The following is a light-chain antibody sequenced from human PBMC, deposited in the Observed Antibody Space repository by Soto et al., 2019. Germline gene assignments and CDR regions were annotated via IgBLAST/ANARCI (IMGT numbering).Light chain of an antibody. CDR2: VNS. CDR1: SSNIGAGYD. CDR3: QSYDSSLSGSV. J-gene: IGLJ2*01. Sequence: QSVLTQPPSVSGAPGQRVTISCTGSSSNIGAGYDVHWYQQFPGIAPKLLIYVNSNRPSGVPDRFSGSKSGTSASLAITGLQAEDEADYYCQSYDSSLSGSVFGGGTKLTVL. V-gene: IGLV1-40*01.